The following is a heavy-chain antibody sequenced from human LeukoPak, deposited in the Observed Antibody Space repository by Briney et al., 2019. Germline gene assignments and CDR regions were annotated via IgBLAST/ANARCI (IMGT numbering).Heavy chain of an antibody. J-gene: IGHJ4*02. D-gene: IGHD6-19*01. CDR2: MNPNTGAT. CDR3: ARDRVGSGWPRPFYFEF. Sequence: GASVTVSCQPSGYTFTGYYLHWVRQAPGQGLEWMGLMNPNTGATIYAQKFQGRLILTRDTTINTAYMELTSPRSDDTAIYYCARDRVGSGWPRPFYFEFWGQGTLVCVSS. V-gene: IGHV1-2*02. CDR1: GYTFTGYY.